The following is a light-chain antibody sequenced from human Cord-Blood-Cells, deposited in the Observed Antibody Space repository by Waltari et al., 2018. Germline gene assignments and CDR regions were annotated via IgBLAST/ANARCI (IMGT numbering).Light chain of an antibody. CDR2: HVS. Sequence: QSALTQPASVSGSPGQSITISCTGTSSDVGGYNYVSWYQQHPGKAPKLMIYHVSKRPSGVSNRVSGSKSGNTASLTISGLQAEDEADYYCSSYTSSSTFVVFGGGTKLTVL. CDR1: SSDVGGYNY. CDR3: SSYTSSSTFVV. V-gene: IGLV2-14*01. J-gene: IGLJ2*01.